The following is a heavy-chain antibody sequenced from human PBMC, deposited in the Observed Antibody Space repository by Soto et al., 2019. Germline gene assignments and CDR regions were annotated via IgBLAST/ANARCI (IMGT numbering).Heavy chain of an antibody. CDR1: GGSMIIYY. Sequence: SEPLSLTCTVSGGSMIIYYWTWLRQSPGRGLEWIGYISYSGSTYYNPSLKSRVTISADTSKNQFSLRMNSMIAADTAVYYCARADPDASVGYWGQGTLVTVS. CDR3: ARADPDASVGY. J-gene: IGHJ4*02. CDR2: ISYSGST. V-gene: IGHV4-59*01. D-gene: IGHD2-15*01.